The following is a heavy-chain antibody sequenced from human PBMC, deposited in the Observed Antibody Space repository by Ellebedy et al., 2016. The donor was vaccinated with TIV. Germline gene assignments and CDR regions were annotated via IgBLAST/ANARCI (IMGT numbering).Heavy chain of an antibody. J-gene: IGHJ6*03. CDR2: IKQDGSET. D-gene: IGHD3-10*01. Sequence: GESLKISCAASGFTFSYYWMSWVRQAPGKGLEWVANIKQDGSETYYVDSVKGRFTISRDNAKNSLYLQMNSLRADDTAVYYCARVMLRGIRYYYYYMDVWGKGTTVTVSS. CDR3: ARVMLRGIRYYYYYMDV. V-gene: IGHV3-7*01. CDR1: GFTFSYYW.